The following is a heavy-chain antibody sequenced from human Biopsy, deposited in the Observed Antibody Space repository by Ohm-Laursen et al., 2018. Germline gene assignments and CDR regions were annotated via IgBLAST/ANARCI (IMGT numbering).Heavy chain of an antibody. D-gene: IGHD3-16*01. Sequence: SDTLSPTCGVYGGSFSDDYWTWIRQPPGKGLEWIGEINHGGTTKYYNPSLRSRASISKDTSKNQFSLRLTSVSAADTAVYYCARGRNYIWGNEPWDWGQGTLVTVSS. V-gene: IGHV4-34*01. CDR3: ARGRNYIWGNEPWD. J-gene: IGHJ1*01. CDR1: GGSFSDDY. CDR2: INHGGTT.